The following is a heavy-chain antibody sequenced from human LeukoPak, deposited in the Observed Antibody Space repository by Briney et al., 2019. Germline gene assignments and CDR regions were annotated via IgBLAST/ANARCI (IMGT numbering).Heavy chain of an antibody. CDR3: ARAGSFYNWFDP. V-gene: IGHV1-2*06. Sequence: GASVKVSCKASGYTFTDYYMHWVRQAPGQGLEWMGRINPNSGDTNYAQKSQGRVTMTRDTSISTAYMELSSLRSDDTAVYYCARAGSFYNWFDPWGQGTLVTVSS. J-gene: IGHJ5*02. CDR2: INPNSGDT. CDR1: GYTFTDYY.